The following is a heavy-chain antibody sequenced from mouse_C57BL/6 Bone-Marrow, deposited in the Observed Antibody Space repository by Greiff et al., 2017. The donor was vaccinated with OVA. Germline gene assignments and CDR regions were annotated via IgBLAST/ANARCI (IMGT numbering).Heavy chain of an antibody. CDR3: ARNWDEDYFDY. D-gene: IGHD4-1*01. V-gene: IGHV2-2*01. CDR2: IWSGGST. J-gene: IGHJ2*01. CDR1: GFSLTSYG. Sequence: VQLQESGPGLVQPSQSLSITCTVSGFSLTSYGVHWVRQSPGKGLEWLGVIWSGGSTDYNAAFISRLSISKDNSKSQVFFKMNSLQADDTAIYYCARNWDEDYFDYWGQGTTLTVSS.